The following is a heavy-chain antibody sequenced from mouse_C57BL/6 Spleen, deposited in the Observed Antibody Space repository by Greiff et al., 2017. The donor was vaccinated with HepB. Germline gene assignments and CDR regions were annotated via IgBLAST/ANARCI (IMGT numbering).Heavy chain of an antibody. Sequence: QVQLQQPGAELVMPGASVKLSCKASGYTFTSYWMHWVKQRPGQGLEWIGEIDPSDSYTNYNQKFKGKSTLTVDKSSSTAYMQLSSLTSEDSAVYYCARTPPIYYDYDGYFDYWGQGTTLTVSS. J-gene: IGHJ2*01. CDR1: GYTFTSYW. CDR2: IDPSDSYT. CDR3: ARTPPIYYDYDGYFDY. V-gene: IGHV1-69*01. D-gene: IGHD2-4*01.